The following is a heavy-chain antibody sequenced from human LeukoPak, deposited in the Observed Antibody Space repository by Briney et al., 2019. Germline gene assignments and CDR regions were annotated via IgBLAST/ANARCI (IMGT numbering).Heavy chain of an antibody. CDR1: GFTFSNAW. CDR3: TTADGGYDFWRADYFDY. V-gene: IGHV3-15*01. CDR2: IKDKTDGGTT. Sequence: PGGSLRLFCAASGFTFSNAWMSWVRQAPGEGLEWVGRIKDKTDGGTTDYAAPVKGRFTISRDDSKNTLYLQMNSLKTEDTAVYYCTTADGGYDFWRADYFDYWGQGTLVTVSS. J-gene: IGHJ4*02. D-gene: IGHD3-3*01.